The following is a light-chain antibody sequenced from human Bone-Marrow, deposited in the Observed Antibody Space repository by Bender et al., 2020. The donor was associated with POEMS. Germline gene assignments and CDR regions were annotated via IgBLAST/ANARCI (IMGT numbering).Light chain of an antibody. CDR2: EGS. Sequence: QSALTQPASVSGSPGQSITISCTGTSSDVGRYNLFSWYQHHPGKAPKLMIYEGSKWPSGVSNRFSGSKSGNTASLTISGLQAEDEADFYCCSYADNSVWVFGGGTKLTVL. CDR3: CSYADNSVWV. J-gene: IGLJ3*02. CDR1: SSDVGRYNL. V-gene: IGLV2-23*01.